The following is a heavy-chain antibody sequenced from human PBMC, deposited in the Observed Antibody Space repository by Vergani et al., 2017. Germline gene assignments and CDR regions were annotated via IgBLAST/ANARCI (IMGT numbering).Heavy chain of an antibody. CDR2: VSFRGDT. CDR3: ARQGGYCSSTSCSRDNWFDP. CDR1: GASVNSYY. Sequence: QVKLQESGPGLVKPSETLSLTCTVSGASVNSYYWSWIRQPPGKGLEWMGYVSFRGDTLYDPSVKGRMTISLNTSSNQFSLYLTSVTAADTAVYYCARQGGYCSSTSCSRDNWFDPWGQGTLVTVSS. J-gene: IGHJ5*02. V-gene: IGHV4-59*02. D-gene: IGHD2-2*01.